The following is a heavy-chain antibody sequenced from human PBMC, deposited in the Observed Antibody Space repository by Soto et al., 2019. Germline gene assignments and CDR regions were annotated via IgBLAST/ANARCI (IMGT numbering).Heavy chain of an antibody. CDR2: ISGSGGST. CDR1: GFTFSSYA. V-gene: IGHV3-23*01. D-gene: IGHD1-7*01. Sequence: GGSLRLSCAASGFTFSSYAMSWVRQAPGKGLEWVSAISGSGGSTYYADSVKGRFTISRDNSKNTLYLQMNSLRAEDTAVYYCAKDLLLGKQLELQAGGDGAFDIWGQGTMVTVSS. CDR3: AKDLLLGKQLELQAGGDGAFDI. J-gene: IGHJ3*02.